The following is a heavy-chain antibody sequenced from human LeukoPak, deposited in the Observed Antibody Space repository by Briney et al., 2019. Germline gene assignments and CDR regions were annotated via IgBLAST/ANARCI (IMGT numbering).Heavy chain of an antibody. CDR1: GFTFSSYA. J-gene: IGHJ4*02. V-gene: IGHV3-23*01. CDR3: ARGAGGYYYDSSGYRDY. D-gene: IGHD3-22*01. Sequence: GGSLRLSCAASGFTFSSYAMSWVRQAPGKGLEWVSAISGSGGSTYYADSVKGRFTISRDNSKNTLYLQMNSLRAEDTAVYYCARGAGGYYYDSSGYRDYWGQGTLVTVSS. CDR2: ISGSGGST.